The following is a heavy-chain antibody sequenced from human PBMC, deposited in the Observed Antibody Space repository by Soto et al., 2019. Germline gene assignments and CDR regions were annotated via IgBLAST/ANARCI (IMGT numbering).Heavy chain of an antibody. Sequence: GGSLRLSCAASGFTFSSHAMSWVRQAPGKGLEWVSSISGSGGGTYYADSVKGRFTFSRDNSKNTLYLQMNSLRAEDTAVYYCAKFGMATTKRSPPYHIDYWGQGALVTVAS. CDR1: GFTFSSHA. CDR3: AKFGMATTKRSPPYHIDY. V-gene: IGHV3-23*01. D-gene: IGHD1-1*01. J-gene: IGHJ4*02. CDR2: ISGSGGGT.